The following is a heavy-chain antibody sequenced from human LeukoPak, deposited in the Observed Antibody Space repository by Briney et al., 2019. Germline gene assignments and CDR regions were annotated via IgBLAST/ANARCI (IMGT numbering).Heavy chain of an antibody. CDR3: ARRKYYYDSSGYYNLFDP. CDR2: IYYSGST. CDR1: GGSISSSSYY. J-gene: IGHJ5*02. V-gene: IGHV4-39*01. Sequence: PSETLSLNCTVSGGSISSSSYYWGWIRQPPGKGLEWIGSIYYSGSTYYNPSLKSRVTISVDTSKNQFSLKLSSVTAADTAVYYCARRKYYYDSSGYYNLFDPWGQGTLVTVSS. D-gene: IGHD3-22*01.